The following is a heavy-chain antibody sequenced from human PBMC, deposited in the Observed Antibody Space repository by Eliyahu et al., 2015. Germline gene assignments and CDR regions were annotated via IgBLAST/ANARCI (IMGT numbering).Heavy chain of an antibody. J-gene: IGHJ4*02. V-gene: IGHV4-34*01. Sequence: QVQLQQWGAGLLKPSETLSLTCAVXVGSFSGYYWXWIRQPPGKGLEWIGEINHSGSTNYNPSLKSRVTISVDTSKNQFSLKLSSVTAADTAVYYCARGDYYDSSGYYPHDYWGQGTLVTVSS. CDR1: VGSFSGYY. CDR2: INHSGST. D-gene: IGHD3-22*01. CDR3: ARGDYYDSSGYYPHDY.